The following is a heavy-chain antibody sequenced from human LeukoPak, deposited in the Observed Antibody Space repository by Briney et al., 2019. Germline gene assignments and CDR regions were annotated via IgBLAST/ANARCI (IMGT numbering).Heavy chain of an antibody. J-gene: IGHJ4*02. V-gene: IGHV4-34*01. CDR3: AGAFGESQTFDC. D-gene: IGHD3-10*01. Sequence: NPSETLSLTCAVYGGSFNGYYWSWIRHPPGKGLEWIGEINHSGSTNYNPSLNSRVTISVDTSKNQFSLKLSSVTAADTAVYYCAGAFGESQTFDCWGQGTLVTVSS. CDR1: GGSFNGYY. CDR2: INHSGST.